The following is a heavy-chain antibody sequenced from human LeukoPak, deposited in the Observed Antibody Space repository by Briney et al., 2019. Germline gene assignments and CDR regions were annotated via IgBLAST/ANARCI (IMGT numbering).Heavy chain of an antibody. CDR3: ARFYGSGNY. CDR2: ISSSGSTI. Sequence: PGGSLRLSCAASGFTFSSYEMNWVRQAPGKGLEWVSYISSSGSTIYYADFVKGRFTISRDNAKNSLYLQMNSLRAEDTAVYYCARFYGSGNYWGQGTLVTVSS. V-gene: IGHV3-48*03. CDR1: GFTFSSYE. J-gene: IGHJ4*02. D-gene: IGHD3-10*01.